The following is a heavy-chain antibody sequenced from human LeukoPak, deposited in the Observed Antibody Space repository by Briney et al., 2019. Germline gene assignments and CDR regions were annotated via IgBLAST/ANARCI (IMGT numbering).Heavy chain of an antibody. D-gene: IGHD3-9*01. J-gene: IGHJ4*02. V-gene: IGHV3-23*01. CDR1: GFIFTNYA. CDR3: AKDSEFEWFPN. CDR2: IRGSSRYI. Sequence: GGSLRLSCAASGFIFTNYAMNWVRQAPGKGLEWASSIRGSSRYIYYADSVKGRFTISRDNSKNTLYLQMNSLRAEDTAVYYCAKDSEFEWFPNWGQGTLVTVSS.